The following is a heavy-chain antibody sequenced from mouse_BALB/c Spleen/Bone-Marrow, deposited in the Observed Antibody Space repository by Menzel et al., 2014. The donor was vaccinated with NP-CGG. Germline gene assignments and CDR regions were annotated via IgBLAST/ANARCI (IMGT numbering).Heavy chain of an antibody. Sequence: LVESGAELAKPGASVKMSCKASGYTFTTYWMHWVKQRPGQGLEWIGYINPSTGYTEYIQKFKDKATLTADKSSSTAYMQLNSLTSEDSSVYYCVLITPVVSDYWGQGTTLTVSS. CDR3: VLITPVVSDY. J-gene: IGHJ2*01. V-gene: IGHV1-7*01. D-gene: IGHD1-1*01. CDR1: GYTFTTYW. CDR2: INPSTGYT.